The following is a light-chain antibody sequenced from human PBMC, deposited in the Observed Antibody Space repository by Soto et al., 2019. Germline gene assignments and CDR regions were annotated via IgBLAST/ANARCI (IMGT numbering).Light chain of an antibody. CDR3: KQYNNWPWT. CDR1: QSSVSSN. V-gene: IGKV3-15*01. CDR2: GAS. Sequence: EIVMTQSPATLSVSPGERATLSCSAIQSSVSSNLAWYQQKPGQAPRLLIYGASTRASGVPARFSGSASGTEFTLTISSLQSEDFAVYYCKQYNNWPWTFGQGTKVDIK. J-gene: IGKJ1*01.